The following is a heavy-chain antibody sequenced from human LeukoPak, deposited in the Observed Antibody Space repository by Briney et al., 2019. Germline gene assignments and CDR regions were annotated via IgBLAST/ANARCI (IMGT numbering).Heavy chain of an antibody. CDR3: ASGHGDYVDVVFDY. V-gene: IGHV1-18*01. Sequence: ASVKVSCKASGYTFTSYGISWVRQAPGQGLEWMGWISAYNGNTNYAQKLQGRVTMTTDTSTSTAYMELRSLRSDDTAVYYCASGHGDYVDVVFDYWGQGTLVTVSS. D-gene: IGHD4-17*01. J-gene: IGHJ4*02. CDR2: ISAYNGNT. CDR1: GYTFTSYG.